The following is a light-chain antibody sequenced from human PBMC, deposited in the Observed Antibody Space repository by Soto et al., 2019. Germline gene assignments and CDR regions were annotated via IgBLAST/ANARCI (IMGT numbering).Light chain of an antibody. CDR1: QSVSSY. CDR3: QQYGSSPGT. J-gene: IGKJ1*01. Sequence: EVVLTQSPATLSLSPGDRATLSCRASQSVSSYFAWYQQKPGQAPRLLIYDASNRATGIPARFSGSGSGTDFTLTISSLEAEDFAVYYCQQYGSSPGTFGQGTKVDIK. V-gene: IGKV3-11*01. CDR2: DAS.